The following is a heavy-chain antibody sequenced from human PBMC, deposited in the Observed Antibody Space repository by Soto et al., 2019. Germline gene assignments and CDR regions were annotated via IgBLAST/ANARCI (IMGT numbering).Heavy chain of an antibody. CDR2: IYYSGST. Sequence: SETLSLTCTVSGGSISSSSYYWGWIRQPPGKGLEWIGSIYYSGSTYYNPSLKSRVTISVDTSKNQFSLKLSSVTAADTAVYYCALTKYCSSTSCPYDYWGQGTLVTVSS. D-gene: IGHD2-2*01. CDR3: ALTKYCSSTSCPYDY. V-gene: IGHV4-39*01. CDR1: GGSISSSSYY. J-gene: IGHJ4*02.